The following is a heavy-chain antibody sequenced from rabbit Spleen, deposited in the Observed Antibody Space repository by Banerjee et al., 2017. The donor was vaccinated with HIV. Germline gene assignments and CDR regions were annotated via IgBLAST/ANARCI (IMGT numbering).Heavy chain of an antibody. V-gene: IGHV1S45*01. Sequence: QEHLVESGGGLVKPGASLTVTCKASGIDFSRGYDMCWVRLAPGKGLKWIACINTWSGRPVYASWAKGRFTMSKTSSTTVTLQMTSLTAADTATYFCARGSATMTMVIIGFYLSLWGPGTLVTVS. D-gene: IGHD2-1*01. CDR1: GIDFSRGYD. CDR3: ARGSATMTMVIIGFYLSL. CDR2: INTWSGRP. J-gene: IGHJ4*01.